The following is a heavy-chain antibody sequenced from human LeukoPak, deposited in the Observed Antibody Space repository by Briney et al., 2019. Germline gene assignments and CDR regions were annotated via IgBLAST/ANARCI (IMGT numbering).Heavy chain of an antibody. Sequence: ASVKVSCKASGYTFTSYYMHWVRQAPGQGLEWMGIINPSGGSTSYAQKFQGRVTMTRDTSTSTVYMELSSLRSEDTAVYYCASRDYGDYGLDYRGQGTLVTVSS. D-gene: IGHD4-17*01. CDR3: ASRDYGDYGLDY. CDR2: INPSGGST. V-gene: IGHV1-46*01. J-gene: IGHJ4*02. CDR1: GYTFTSYY.